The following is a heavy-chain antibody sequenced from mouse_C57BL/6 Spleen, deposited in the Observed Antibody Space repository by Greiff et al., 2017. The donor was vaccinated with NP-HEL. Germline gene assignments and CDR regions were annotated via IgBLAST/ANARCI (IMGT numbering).Heavy chain of an antibody. D-gene: IGHD1-1*01. J-gene: IGHJ3*01. CDR1: GFNIKDDY. V-gene: IGHV14-4*01. CDR3: TTRGYYGSSSWFAY. CDR2: IDPENGDT. Sequence: VQLQQSGAELVRPGASVKLSCTASGFNIKDDYMHWVKQRPEQGLEWIGWIDPENGDTEYASKFQGKATITADTSSNTAYLQLSSLTSEDTAVYDCTTRGYYGSSSWFAYWGQGTLVTVSA.